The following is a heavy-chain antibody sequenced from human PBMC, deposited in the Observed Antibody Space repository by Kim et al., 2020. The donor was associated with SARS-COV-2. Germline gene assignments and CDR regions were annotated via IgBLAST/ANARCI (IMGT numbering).Heavy chain of an antibody. CDR2: IFYSGNT. CDR1: GGSISSGGYY. Sequence: SETLSLTCTVSGGSISSGGYYWSWIRQHPGKGLEWVGYIFYSGNTFYNPSLKSRVTISVDTSKNQFSLKLSSVTAADTAVYYCAAYYYDSSGYLRASEFTRFDYWGQGTLVTVSS. J-gene: IGHJ4*02. CDR3: AAYYYDSSGYLRASEFTRFDY. V-gene: IGHV4-31*03. D-gene: IGHD3-22*01.